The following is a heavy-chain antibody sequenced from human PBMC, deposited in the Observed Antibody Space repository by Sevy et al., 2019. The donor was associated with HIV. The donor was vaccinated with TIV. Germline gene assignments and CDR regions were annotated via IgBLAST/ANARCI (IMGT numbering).Heavy chain of an antibody. CDR2: IYWDNDK. CDR3: AHRLVGMSEGNYGYFDY. D-gene: IGHD1-7*01. CDR1: GFSIGTSGVG. Sequence: SGPTLVNPTQTLTLTCTFSGFSIGTSGVGVGWVRQPPGKALEWLVVIYWDNDKHYSPSLKSRLTVTKDISKNQVVLTMTSLDPADTATYYCAHRLVGMSEGNYGYFDYWGQGTLVTVSS. V-gene: IGHV2-5*02. J-gene: IGHJ4*02.